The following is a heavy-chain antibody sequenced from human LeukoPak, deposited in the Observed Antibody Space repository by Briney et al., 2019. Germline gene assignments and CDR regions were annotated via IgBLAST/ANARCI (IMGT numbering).Heavy chain of an antibody. CDR1: GGSISSYY. J-gene: IGHJ1*01. D-gene: IGHD2-2*01. Sequence: SETLSLTCTASGGSISSYYWSWIRQPPGTGLEWIGYIYYSGSTNYNPSLKSRVTISVDTSKNQFSLKLSSVTAADTAVYYCARHQTGYCSSTSCYGSEYFQHWGQGTLVTVSS. V-gene: IGHV4-59*08. CDR2: IYYSGST. CDR3: ARHQTGYCSSTSCYGSEYFQH.